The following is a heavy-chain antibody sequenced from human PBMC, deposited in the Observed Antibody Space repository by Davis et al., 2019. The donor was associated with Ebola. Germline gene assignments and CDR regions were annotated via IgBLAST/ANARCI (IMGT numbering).Heavy chain of an antibody. CDR2: ILGIGGTT. J-gene: IGHJ6*04. Sequence: GGSLRLSCAGSGFTFSSYAMTWVRQAPGKGLEWVSAILGIGGTTYYADSVKARFTTSRDNSKKTLYLQMNSLRAEDTAVYYCARSGLSFGVVKYHYGMDVWGKGTTVTVSS. CDR1: GFTFSSYA. D-gene: IGHD3-3*01. V-gene: IGHV3-23*01. CDR3: ARSGLSFGVVKYHYGMDV.